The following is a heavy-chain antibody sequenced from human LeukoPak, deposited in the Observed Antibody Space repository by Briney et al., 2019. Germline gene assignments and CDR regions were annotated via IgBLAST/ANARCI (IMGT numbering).Heavy chain of an antibody. D-gene: IGHD5-24*01. CDR3: SRGSGRDGYT. CDR2: INHSGST. Sequence: SETLSLTCAVYGGSFSGYYWSWIRQPPGKGLEWIGEINHSGSTNYNPSLKSRVTISVDTSKNQFSLKLSSVTAADTAVYYCSRGSGRDGYTWGQGTLVTVYS. CDR1: GGSFSGYY. V-gene: IGHV4-34*01. J-gene: IGHJ5*02.